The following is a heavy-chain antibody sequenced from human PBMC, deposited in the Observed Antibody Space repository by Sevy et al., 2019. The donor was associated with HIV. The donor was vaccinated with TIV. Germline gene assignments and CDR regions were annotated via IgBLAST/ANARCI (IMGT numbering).Heavy chain of an antibody. CDR1: GFTFSSYA. J-gene: IGHJ4*02. CDR3: ANAGDYYDSSGYSTLDY. Sequence: GGFLRLSCAASGFTFSSYAMSWVRQAPGKGLEWISAISGSGGSTYYADSVKGRFTISRDNSKNTLYLQMNSLRAEDTAVYYAANAGDYYDSSGYSTLDYWGQGTLVTVSS. D-gene: IGHD3-22*01. V-gene: IGHV3-23*01. CDR2: ISGSGGST.